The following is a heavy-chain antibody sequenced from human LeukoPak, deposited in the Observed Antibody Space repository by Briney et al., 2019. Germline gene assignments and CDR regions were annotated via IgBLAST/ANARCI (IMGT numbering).Heavy chain of an antibody. CDR2: INPNSGNT. D-gene: IGHD6-19*01. V-gene: IGHV1-8*03. Sequence: ASVNLSCKASGYTFISYDSNWVRQLTGQGLEWMGWINPNSGNTGYAQKFQGRVTITRNTSISTAFMELSSLRSEDTAVYYCARRAVGNSYYYSMDVWGKGATVTVSS. J-gene: IGHJ6*03. CDR1: GYTFISYD. CDR3: ARRAVGNSYYYSMDV.